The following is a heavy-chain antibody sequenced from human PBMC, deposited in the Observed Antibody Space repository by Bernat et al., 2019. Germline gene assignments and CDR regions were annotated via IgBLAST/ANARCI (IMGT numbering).Heavy chain of an antibody. CDR3: AKDWYYYDSSGYTPLDY. Sequence: EVQLLESGGGLVQPGGSLRLSCAASGFTFSSYAMSWVRQAPGKGLEWVSAISGSGGSTYYADSVKGRFTISRDNSKNTLYLQMNSLRAEDTAVYHCAKDWYYYDSSGYTPLDYWGQGTLVTVSS. CDR2: ISGSGGST. D-gene: IGHD3-22*01. J-gene: IGHJ4*02. V-gene: IGHV3-23*01. CDR1: GFTFSSYA.